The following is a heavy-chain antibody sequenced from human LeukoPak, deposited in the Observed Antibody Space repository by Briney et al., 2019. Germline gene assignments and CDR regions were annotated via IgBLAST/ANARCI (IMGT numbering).Heavy chain of an antibody. CDR3: AREYSGSYYLFDY. CDR1: GGSISSGSYY. D-gene: IGHD1-26*01. J-gene: IGHJ4*02. Sequence: PSETLSLTCTVSGGSISSGSYYWSWIRQPAGKGLEWIGRIYTSGSTNYNPSLKSRVTISVDTSKNQFSLKLSSVTAADTAVYYCAREYSGSYYLFDYWGQGTLVTVSS. V-gene: IGHV4-61*02. CDR2: IYTSGST.